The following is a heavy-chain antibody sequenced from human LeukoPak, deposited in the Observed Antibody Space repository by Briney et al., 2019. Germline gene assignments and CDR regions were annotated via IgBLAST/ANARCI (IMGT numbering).Heavy chain of an antibody. D-gene: IGHD3-10*01. J-gene: IGHJ4*02. V-gene: IGHV3-23*01. CDR1: GFTFSSYA. CDR2: ISGSGGST. CDR3: AKAPMVRGAVFDY. Sequence: GGSLRLSCAASGFTFSSYAMSWVRQAPGEGLEWVSAISGSGGSTYYADSVKGRFTIPRDNSKNTLYLQMNSLRAEDTAVYYCAKAPMVRGAVFDYWGQGTLVTVSS.